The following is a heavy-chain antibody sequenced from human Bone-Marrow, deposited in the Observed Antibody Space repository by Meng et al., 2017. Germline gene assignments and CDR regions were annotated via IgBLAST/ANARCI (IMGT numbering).Heavy chain of an antibody. D-gene: IGHD1-1*01. CDR3: ARDGTSWYFFDY. V-gene: IGHV6-1*02. CDR2: TYYRSRWYS. Sequence: QVQLQRSGPGLVKPSQPLSSTCAISGDSVSSNSATWNWIRQSPSRGLEWLGRTYYRSRWYSDYAVSVQSRITINPDTSKNQFSLQLNSLTPEDSAVYYCARDGTSWYFFDYWGQGTLVTVSS. J-gene: IGHJ4*02. CDR1: GDSVSSNSAT.